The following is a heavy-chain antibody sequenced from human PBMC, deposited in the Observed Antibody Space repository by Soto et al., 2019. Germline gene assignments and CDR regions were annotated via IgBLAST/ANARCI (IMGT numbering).Heavy chain of an antibody. CDR1: GGSISSSSYY. CDR2: IYYSGST. J-gene: IGHJ6*02. Sequence: LSLTCTVSGGSISSSSYYWGWIRQPPGKGLEWIGSIYYSGSTYYNPSLKSRVTISVDTSKNQFSLKLSSVTAEDTAVYYCAKGITDTGGYYYYSMDVWGQGTAVTVSS. D-gene: IGHD3-16*01. V-gene: IGHV4-39*01. CDR3: AKGITDTGGYYYYSMDV.